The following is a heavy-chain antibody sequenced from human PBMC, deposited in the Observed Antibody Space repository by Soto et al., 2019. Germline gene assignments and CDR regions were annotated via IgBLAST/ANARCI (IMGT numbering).Heavy chain of an antibody. V-gene: IGHV4-34*01. D-gene: IGHD2-2*01. CDR1: GGSFSGYY. J-gene: IGHJ5*02. Sequence: SETLSLTCAVYGGSFSGYYWSWIRQPPGKGLEWIGEINHSGSTNYNPSLKSRVTISVDTSKNQFSLKLSSVTAADTAVYYCACYTSQGWFDPWGQGTLVTVSS. CDR3: ACYTSQGWFDP. CDR2: INHSGST.